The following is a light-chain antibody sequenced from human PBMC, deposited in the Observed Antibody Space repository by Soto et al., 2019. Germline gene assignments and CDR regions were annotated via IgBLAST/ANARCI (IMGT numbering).Light chain of an antibody. CDR3: SSYTSSNTLV. Sequence: QSVLTQPASVSGSPGQSINISCTGTSSDVGGYGHVSWYQRHPGKAPKLMVYEVSNRPSGVSNRFSGSKSANTASLTISGLQAEDEADYYCSSYTSSNTLVFGGGTKVTVL. CDR2: EVS. CDR1: SSDVGGYGH. J-gene: IGLJ3*02. V-gene: IGLV2-14*01.